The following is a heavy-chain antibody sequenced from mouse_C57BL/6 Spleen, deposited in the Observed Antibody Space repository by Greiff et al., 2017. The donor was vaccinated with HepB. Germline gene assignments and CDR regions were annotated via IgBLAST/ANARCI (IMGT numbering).Heavy chain of an antibody. CDR3: ARWERDYGSSYVYWYFDV. CDR2: IYPRSGNT. CDR1: GYTFTSYG. D-gene: IGHD1-1*01. J-gene: IGHJ1*03. V-gene: IGHV1-81*01. Sequence: QVQLQQSGAELARPGASVKLSCKASGYTFTSYGISWVKQRTGQGLEWIGEIYPRSGNTYYNEKFKGKATLTADKSSSTAYMELRSLTSEDSAVYFCARWERDYGSSYVYWYFDVWGTGTTVTVSS.